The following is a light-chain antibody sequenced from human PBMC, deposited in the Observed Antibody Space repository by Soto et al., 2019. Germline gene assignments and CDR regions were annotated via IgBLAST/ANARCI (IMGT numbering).Light chain of an antibody. CDR1: ETVDTSS. CDR2: SAS. J-gene: IGKJ4*01. Sequence: EIVLTQSPGTLSLSPGETATLSCRASETVDTSSLGWYQQKPGRAPSLLIYSASRRATGIPDRFDASGSATDFTLTISRLEPEDFAVYSCHQYGSSPLTFGGGTKVEI. V-gene: IGKV3-20*01. CDR3: HQYGSSPLT.